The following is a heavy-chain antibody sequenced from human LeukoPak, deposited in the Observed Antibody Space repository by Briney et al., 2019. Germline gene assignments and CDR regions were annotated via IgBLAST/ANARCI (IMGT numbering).Heavy chain of an antibody. CDR3: ARDSARYYDILTGPFDY. Sequence: GGSLRLSCAASGFTFSSYSMNWVRQAPGKGLEWVSSISSSSSYIYYADSVKGRFTISRDNAKNSLYLQMNSLRAEDTAVYYCARDSARYYDILTGPFDYWGQGTLVTVSS. D-gene: IGHD3-9*01. V-gene: IGHV3-21*01. J-gene: IGHJ4*02. CDR2: ISSSSSYI. CDR1: GFTFSSYS.